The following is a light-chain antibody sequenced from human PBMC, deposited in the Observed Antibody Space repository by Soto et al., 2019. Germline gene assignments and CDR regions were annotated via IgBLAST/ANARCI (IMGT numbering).Light chain of an antibody. CDR3: CSYAGSYTHWV. Sequence: QSVLTQPRSVSGSPGQSVTISCTGTSSDVGGYNYVSWYQQHPGKAPKLMIYDVSQRPSGVPDRFSGSKSGNTASLTISGLQAEDEADYHCCSYAGSYTHWVFGGGTQLTVL. CDR1: SSDVGGYNY. CDR2: DVS. J-gene: IGLJ3*02. V-gene: IGLV2-11*01.